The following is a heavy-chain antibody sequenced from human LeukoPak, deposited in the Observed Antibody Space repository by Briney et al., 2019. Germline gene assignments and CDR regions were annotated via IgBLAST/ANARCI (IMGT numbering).Heavy chain of an antibody. CDR2: IYYSGST. Sequence: SETLSLTCTVPGGSISSGGYYWSWIRQHPGKGLEWIGYIYYSGSTYYNPSLKSRVTISVDTSKNQFSLKLSSVTAADTAVYYCARVSSPEYYFDYWGQGTLVTVSS. D-gene: IGHD6-6*01. CDR1: GGSISSGGYY. CDR3: ARVSSPEYYFDY. V-gene: IGHV4-31*03. J-gene: IGHJ4*02.